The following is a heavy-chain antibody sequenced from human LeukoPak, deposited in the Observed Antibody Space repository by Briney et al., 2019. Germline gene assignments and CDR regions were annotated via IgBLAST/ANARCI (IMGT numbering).Heavy chain of an antibody. CDR1: GFTFSSYA. Sequence: PGGSLRLSCAASGFTFSSYAMSWVRQAPGKGLEWVSAISGSAGSTYFADSVQGRLTISRDNSKNALYLQMNSLRAEDTAVYYCAKDRRDGYNLFDYWGRGTLVTVSS. J-gene: IGHJ4*02. V-gene: IGHV3-23*01. CDR3: AKDRRDGYNLFDY. CDR2: ISGSAGST. D-gene: IGHD5-24*01.